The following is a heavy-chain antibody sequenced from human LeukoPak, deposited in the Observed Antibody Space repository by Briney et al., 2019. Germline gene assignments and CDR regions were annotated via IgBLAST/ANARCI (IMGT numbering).Heavy chain of an antibody. CDR3: ARERTGTPKDDAFDI. J-gene: IGHJ3*02. CDR1: GGSISSYY. V-gene: IGHV4-4*07. D-gene: IGHD1-1*01. Sequence: PSETLSLTCTVSGGSISSYYWSWIRQPAGKVLEWIGRIYTSGSTNYNPSLKSRVTMSVDTSKNQFSLKLSSVTAADTAVYYCARERTGTPKDDAFDIWGQGTMVTVSS. CDR2: IYTSGST.